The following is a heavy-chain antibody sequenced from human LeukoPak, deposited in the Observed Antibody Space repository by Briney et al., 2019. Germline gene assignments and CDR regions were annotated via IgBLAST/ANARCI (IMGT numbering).Heavy chain of an antibody. CDR3: SRLRGYSYGYADY. CDR1: GFTFSSYT. Sequence: GGSLRLSCAASGFTFSSYTMNWVRQAPGKGLEWVSSITSGGVNTYYATSVKGRFTISRDNAKNSLFLQMNSLRAEDTAVYYCSRLRGYSYGYADYWGQGTLVTVSS. J-gene: IGHJ4*02. V-gene: IGHV3-21*01. CDR2: ITSGGVNT. D-gene: IGHD5-18*01.